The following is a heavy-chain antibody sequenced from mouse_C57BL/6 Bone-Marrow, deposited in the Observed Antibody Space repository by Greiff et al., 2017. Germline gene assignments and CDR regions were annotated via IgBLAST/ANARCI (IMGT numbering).Heavy chain of an antibody. CDR1: GFTFSSYA. CDR3: ARDPSPGYYGSSYYFDY. CDR2: ISDGGSYT. J-gene: IGHJ2*01. V-gene: IGHV5-4*01. D-gene: IGHD1-1*01. Sequence: EVKLMESGGGLVKPGGSLKLSCAASGFTFSSYAMSWVRQTPEKRLEWVATISDGGSYTYYPENVKGRFTISRDNAKNNLYLQMSQLKSEDTAMYYCARDPSPGYYGSSYYFDYWGQGTTLTVSS.